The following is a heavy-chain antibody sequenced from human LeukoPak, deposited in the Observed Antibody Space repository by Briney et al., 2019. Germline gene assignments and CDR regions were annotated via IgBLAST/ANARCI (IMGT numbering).Heavy chain of an antibody. CDR2: IYYSGST. CDR1: GGSISSYY. J-gene: IGHJ5*02. Sequence: SETLSLTCTVSGGSISSYYWSWIRQPPGKGLEWIGYIYYSGSTNYNPSLKGRVTISVDTSKNQFSLKLSSVTAADTAVYYCARDLRGVDKINWFDPWGQGTLVTVSS. V-gene: IGHV4-59*01. D-gene: IGHD5-12*01. CDR3: ARDLRGVDKINWFDP.